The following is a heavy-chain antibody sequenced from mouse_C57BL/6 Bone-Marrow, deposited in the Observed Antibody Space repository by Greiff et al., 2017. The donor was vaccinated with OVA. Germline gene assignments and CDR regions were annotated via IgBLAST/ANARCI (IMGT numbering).Heavy chain of an antibody. D-gene: IGHD2-5*01. CDR2: SRNKANDYTT. Sequence: EVQLVESGGGLVQSGRSLRLSCATSGFTFSDFYMEWVRHAPGKGLEWIAASRNKANDYTTEYSASVKGRFIVSRDTSQSNLYLQMNALRAEDTAIYYCARAYYSNYWYFDVWGTGTTVTVSS. J-gene: IGHJ1*03. CDR1: GFTFSDFY. CDR3: ARAYYSNYWYFDV. V-gene: IGHV7-1*01.